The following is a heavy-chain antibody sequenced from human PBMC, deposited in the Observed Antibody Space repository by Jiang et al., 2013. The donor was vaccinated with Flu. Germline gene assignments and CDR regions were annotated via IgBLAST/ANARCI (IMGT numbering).Heavy chain of an antibody. Sequence: LLKPSETLSLTCAVYGGSFSGYYWSWIRQPPGKGLEWIGEINHSGSTNYNPSLKSRVTISVDTSKNQFSLKLSSVTAADTAVYYCARGLGGLRITMVRGHIDYWGQGTLVTVSS. CDR1: GGSFSGYY. CDR3: ARGLGGLRITMVRGHIDY. D-gene: IGHD3-10*01. CDR2: INHSGST. J-gene: IGHJ4*02. V-gene: IGHV4-34*01.